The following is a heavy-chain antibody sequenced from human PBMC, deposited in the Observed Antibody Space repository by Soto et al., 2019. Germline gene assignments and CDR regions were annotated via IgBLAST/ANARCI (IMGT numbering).Heavy chain of an antibody. V-gene: IGHV3-30*18. CDR1: GFTFSSYG. D-gene: IGHD3-22*01. CDR3: AKDMTDYYDSSGYYYQNWFDP. Sequence: PGGSLRLSCAASGFTFSSYGMHWVRQAPGKGLEWVAVISYDGSNKYYADSVKGRFTISRDNSKNTLYLQMNSLRAEDTAVYYCAKDMTDYYDSSGYYYQNWFDPWGQGTLVTVSS. CDR2: ISYDGSNK. J-gene: IGHJ5*02.